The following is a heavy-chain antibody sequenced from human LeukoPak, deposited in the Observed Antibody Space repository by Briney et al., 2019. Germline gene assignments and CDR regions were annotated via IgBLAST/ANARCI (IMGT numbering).Heavy chain of an antibody. CDR3: ARAPHDYGGNFYFDY. V-gene: IGHV1-69*04. CDR2: IIPILGIA. D-gene: IGHD4-23*01. CDR1: GYTFTSYY. Sequence: SVKVSCKASGYTFTSYYMHWVRQAPGQGLEWMGRIIPILGIANYAQKFQGRVTITADKSTSTAYMELSSLRSEDTAVYYCARAPHDYGGNFYFDYWGQGTLVTVSS. J-gene: IGHJ4*02.